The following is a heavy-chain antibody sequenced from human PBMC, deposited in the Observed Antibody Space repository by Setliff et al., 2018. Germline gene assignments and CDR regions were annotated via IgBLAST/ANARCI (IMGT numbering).Heavy chain of an antibody. J-gene: IGHJ4*02. CDR1: GYTFRNYA. Sequence: ASVKVSCKASGYTFRNYAFAWVRQAPGQGLEWVGWVSVYNGDTNYAQKFQGRVTLTTDTSTSTAYMELRSLTPDDSAFYYCARAPSVELVTIRTNSWFTYWGQGTLVTVSS. V-gene: IGHV1-18*01. CDR2: VSVYNGDT. D-gene: IGHD5-18*01. CDR3: ARAPSVELVTIRTNSWFTY.